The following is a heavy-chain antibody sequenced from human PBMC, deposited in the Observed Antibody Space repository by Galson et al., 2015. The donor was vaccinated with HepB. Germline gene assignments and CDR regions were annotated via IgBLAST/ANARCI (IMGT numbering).Heavy chain of an antibody. V-gene: IGHV3-73*01. J-gene: IGHJ4*02. CDR1: GITFSGSA. D-gene: IGHD2-21*01. CDR3: ATFGRDDCYLDY. Sequence: SLRLSCAASGITFSGSAMHWVRQASGKGLEWVGRIRTKKNSYATAYAASVKGRFTISRDDSKNTAYLQMNNLKTEDTAVYYCATFGRDDCYLDYWGQGTLVTVSS. CDR2: IRTKKNSYAT.